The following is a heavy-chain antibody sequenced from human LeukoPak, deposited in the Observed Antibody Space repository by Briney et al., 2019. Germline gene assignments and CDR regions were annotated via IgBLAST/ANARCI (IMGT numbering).Heavy chain of an antibody. D-gene: IGHD3-22*01. CDR3: ARDQGSMIAVRTTNSYFDL. J-gene: IGHJ2*01. CDR2: INQDGSEM. V-gene: IGHV3-7*01. CDR1: GFTFSNYW. Sequence: GGSLRLCCAASGFTFSNYWMSWVSQAPGKGLEWLANINQDGSEMYYVDSVKGRFTISRDNGKNSLYLQINSLRADDTAVYYCARDQGSMIAVRTTNSYFDLWCRGNLVTVSS.